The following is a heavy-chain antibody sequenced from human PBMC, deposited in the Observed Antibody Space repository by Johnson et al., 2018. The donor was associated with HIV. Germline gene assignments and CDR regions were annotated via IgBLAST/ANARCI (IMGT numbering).Heavy chain of an antibody. J-gene: IGHJ3*02. Sequence: CAVSGFTFSSFGMHWVRQAPGKGLEWMAVISSAGTDKYYADSVKGRFTISRDNSKNTLYLQMNSLRVEDTAVYYCAKGRNTYGADVFDIWGQGTMVTVSS. CDR3: AKGRNTYGADVFDI. CDR2: ISSAGTDK. V-gene: IGHV3-30*18. D-gene: IGHD4/OR15-4a*01. CDR1: GFTFSSFG.